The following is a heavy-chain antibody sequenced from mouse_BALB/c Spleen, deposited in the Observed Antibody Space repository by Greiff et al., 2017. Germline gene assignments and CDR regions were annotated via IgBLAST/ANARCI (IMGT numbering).Heavy chain of an antibody. CDR3: ARDIYYDHGGFAY. CDR2: IRNKANGYTT. D-gene: IGHD2-4*01. CDR1: GFTFTDYY. V-gene: IGHV7-3*02. Sequence: EVQGVESGGGLVQPGGSLRLSCATSGFTFTDYYMSWVRQPPGKALEWLGFIRNKANGYTTEYSASVKGRFTISRDNSQSILYLQMNTLRAEDSATYYCARDIYYDHGGFAYWGQGTLVTVSA. J-gene: IGHJ3*01.